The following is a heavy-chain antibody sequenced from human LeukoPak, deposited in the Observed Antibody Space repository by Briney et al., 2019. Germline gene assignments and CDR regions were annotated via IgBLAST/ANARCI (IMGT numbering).Heavy chain of an antibody. Sequence: SETLSLTWTVSVNSISSYYWSWIRQPPWKGLEWIVYIYYSGSTNYNPSLKSRVTISVDTSKNQFSLKLSSVTAADTAVYYCARASLGYCSSTSFYAFDYWGQGTLVTVSS. CDR3: ARASLGYCSSTSFYAFDY. D-gene: IGHD2-2*01. J-gene: IGHJ4*02. V-gene: IGHV4-59*01. CDR1: VNSISSYY. CDR2: IYYSGST.